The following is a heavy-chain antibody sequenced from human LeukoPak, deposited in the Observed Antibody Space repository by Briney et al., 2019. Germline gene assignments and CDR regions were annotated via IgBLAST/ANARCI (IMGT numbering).Heavy chain of an antibody. CDR1: GGSISSYY. CDR2: IYYSGST. CDR3: ARDRQQLDI. D-gene: IGHD6-13*01. V-gene: IGHV4-59*12. J-gene: IGHJ4*02. Sequence: PSETLSLTCTVSGGSISSYYWSWIRQPPGKGLEWIGYIYYSGSTNYNPSLKSRVSISVDTSKNQFSLKLSSVTAADTAVYYCARDRQQLDIWGQGTLVTVSS.